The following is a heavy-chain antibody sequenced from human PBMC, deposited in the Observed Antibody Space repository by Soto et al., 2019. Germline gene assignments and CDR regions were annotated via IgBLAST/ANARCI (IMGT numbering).Heavy chain of an antibody. CDR3: AKEGALSCWTYGDY. CDR2: ISYDGNEK. D-gene: IGHD1-7*01. V-gene: IGHV3-30*18. Sequence: QVQLVESGGGVVQPGRSLRLSCAASGFTFSTYGMHWVRQAPGKGLEWVAVISYDGNEKHYADSVKGRFTISRDNSEETLSLQMISLRAEDTAVYYCAKEGALSCWTYGDYWGQGTLVTVSS. CDR1: GFTFSTYG. J-gene: IGHJ4*02.